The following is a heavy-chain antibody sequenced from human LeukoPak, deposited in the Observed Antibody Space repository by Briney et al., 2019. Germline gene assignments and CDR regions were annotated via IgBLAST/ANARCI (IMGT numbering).Heavy chain of an antibody. Sequence: GESLKISCKGSGYIFTSYWIGWVRQMPGKGLEWMGIIYPGDSDTRYSPSFQGQVTISADKSISTAYLQWSSLKASDTAMYYCARSGYSYDPKTNVGYLGQGTLVTVSS. CDR3: ARSGYSYDPKTNVGY. CDR1: GYIFTSYW. V-gene: IGHV5-51*01. J-gene: IGHJ4*02. CDR2: IYPGDSDT. D-gene: IGHD5-18*01.